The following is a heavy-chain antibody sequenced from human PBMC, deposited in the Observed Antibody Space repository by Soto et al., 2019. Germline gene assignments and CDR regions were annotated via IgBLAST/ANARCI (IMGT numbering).Heavy chain of an antibody. D-gene: IGHD6-13*01. CDR1: GGSISSGGYY. V-gene: IGHV4-31*03. CDR2: IYYSGST. Sequence: PSETLSLTCTVSGGSISSGGYYWSWIRQHPGKGLEWIGYIYYSGSTYYNPSLKSRVTISVDTSKNQFSLKLSSVTAADTAVYYCARMTIAAADEGYYYYGMDVWGQGTTVTVSS. CDR3: ARMTIAAADEGYYYYGMDV. J-gene: IGHJ6*02.